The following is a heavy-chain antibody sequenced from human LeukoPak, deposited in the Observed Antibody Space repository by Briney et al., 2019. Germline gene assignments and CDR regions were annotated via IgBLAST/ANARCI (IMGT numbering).Heavy chain of an antibody. Sequence: PSETLSLTCAVYGGSFSGYYWSWIRQPPGKGLEWIGEINHSGSTNYNPSLKSRVTISVDTSKNQFSLKLSSVTAADTAVYYCARHRGRWLQRNNAFDIWGQGTMVTVSS. CDR2: INHSGST. CDR1: GGSFSGYY. D-gene: IGHD5-24*01. V-gene: IGHV4-34*01. CDR3: ARHRGRWLQRNNAFDI. J-gene: IGHJ3*02.